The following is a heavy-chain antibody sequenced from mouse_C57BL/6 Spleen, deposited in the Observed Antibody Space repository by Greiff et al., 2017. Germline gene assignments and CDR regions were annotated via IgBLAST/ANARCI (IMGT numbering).Heavy chain of an antibody. V-gene: IGHV14-2*01. CDR2: IDPEDGET. CDR3: ASYGSSSDWYFEV. J-gene: IGHJ1*03. D-gene: IGHD1-1*01. CDR1: GFNIKDYY. Sequence: VHVKQSGAELVKPGASVKLSCTASGFNIKDYYMHWVKQRTEQGLEWIGRIDPEDGETKYAPKFQGKATITADTSSNTAYLQLSSLTSEDTAVYYCASYGSSSDWYFEVWGTGTTVTVSS.